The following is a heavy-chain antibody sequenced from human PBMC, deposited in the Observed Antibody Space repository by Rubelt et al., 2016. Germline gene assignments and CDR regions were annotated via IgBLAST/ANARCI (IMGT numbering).Heavy chain of an antibody. V-gene: IGHV3-11*06. CDR3: AKPKYSGTVGNDAFDI. J-gene: IGHJ3*02. D-gene: IGHD5-18*01. Sequence: GGGLVKPGGSLRLSCAASGFTFSAYYMSWIRQAPGMGLEWVAYISDSGTYTKYADSVKGRFAISRDNVKNSLYLQMNSLRAEDTAVYYCAKPKYSGTVGNDAFDIWGQGTVVTVSS. CDR1: GFTFSAYY. CDR2: ISDSGTYT.